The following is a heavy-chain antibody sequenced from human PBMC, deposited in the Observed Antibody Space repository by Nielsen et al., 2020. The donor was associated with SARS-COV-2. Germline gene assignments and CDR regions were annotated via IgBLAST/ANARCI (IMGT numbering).Heavy chain of an antibody. D-gene: IGHD7-27*01. CDR3: ARDCSCGLGSSPSYYFDY. CDR1: GASISSGSYY. CDR2: IYTSGST. Sequence: SETLSLTCTVSGASISSGSYYWSWIRQPAGKGLEWIGRIYTSGSTNYNPSLKSRVTISVDTSKNQFSLKLRSVTAADTAVYYCARDCSCGLGSSPSYYFDYWGQGTLVTVSS. V-gene: IGHV4-61*02. J-gene: IGHJ4*02.